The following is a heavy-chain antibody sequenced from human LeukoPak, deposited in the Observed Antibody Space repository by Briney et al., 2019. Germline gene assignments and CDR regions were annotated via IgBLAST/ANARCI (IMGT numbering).Heavy chain of an antibody. D-gene: IGHD2-21*02. J-gene: IGHJ4*02. Sequence: SETLSLTCAVYIESFSGYYWNWIRQPPGKGLEWIGEINHSGSTNYNPSLKSRVTISADTSKNQFSLKLSSVTAADTAVYYCARVRGDLSIDYWGQGNLVTVSS. CDR1: IESFSGYY. CDR3: ARVRGDLSIDY. V-gene: IGHV4-34*01. CDR2: INHSGST.